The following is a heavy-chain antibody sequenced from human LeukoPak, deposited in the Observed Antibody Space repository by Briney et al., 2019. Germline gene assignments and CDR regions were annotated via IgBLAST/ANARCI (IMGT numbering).Heavy chain of an antibody. CDR1: QLTFNRYV. J-gene: IGHJ2*01. CDR3: ATLYGDYNWYFDL. CDR2: ISASGGTT. V-gene: IGHV3-23*01. D-gene: IGHD4-17*01. Sequence: GGSLRLSCTSSQLTFNRYVMAWVRQAPGKGLAWVSTISASGGTTYYADSVQGQFSISRDNSKNTLYLQMNSLRAEDTAVYYCATLYGDYNWYFDLWGRGTLVTVSS.